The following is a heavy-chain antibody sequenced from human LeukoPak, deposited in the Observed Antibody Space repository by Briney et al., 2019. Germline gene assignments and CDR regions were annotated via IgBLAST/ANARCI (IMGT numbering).Heavy chain of an antibody. V-gene: IGHV3-74*01. CDR3: AGDQRYLHYFDY. J-gene: IGHJ4*02. D-gene: IGHD3-9*01. CDR2: INSDGSST. CDR1: GFTFSSYW. Sequence: SGGSLRLSCAASGFTFSSYWMHWVRQALGKGLVWVSRINSDGSSTSYADSVKGRFTISRDNAKNTVYLQMNGLGGEDTAVYYCAGDQRYLHYFDYWGQGTLVTVSS.